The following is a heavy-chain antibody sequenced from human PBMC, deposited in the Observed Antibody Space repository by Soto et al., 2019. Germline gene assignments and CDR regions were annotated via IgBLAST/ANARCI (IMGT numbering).Heavy chain of an antibody. D-gene: IGHD3-22*01. CDR1: GFTFSSYG. CDR2: ISYDGSQK. V-gene: IGHV3-30*18. CDR3: AKDTDYYDSSDANFDH. J-gene: IGHJ4*02. Sequence: GGSLRLSCAASGFTFSSYGLHWVRQAPGRALEWVAVISYDGSQKYYADSVTGRFTISRDNSKNTVYMQMNSLRVEDTAMYYCAKDTDYYDSSDANFDHWGQGTLVTVSS.